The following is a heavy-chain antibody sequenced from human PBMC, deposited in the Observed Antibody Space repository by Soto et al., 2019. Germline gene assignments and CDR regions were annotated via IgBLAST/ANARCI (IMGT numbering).Heavy chain of an antibody. CDR2: INQDGSDK. D-gene: IGHD3-22*01. Sequence: EVQLVESGGGLVQPGGSLRLSCVASGITLSSSWMTWVRQAPGKGLEWVANINQDGSDKYYVDSVKGRFTISRDNAKNSLYVQMDSLSAEDTAVYYCARDPYDSGGYAAFDIWGQGTMVSVSS. V-gene: IGHV3-7*04. CDR1: GITLSSSW. J-gene: IGHJ3*02. CDR3: ARDPYDSGGYAAFDI.